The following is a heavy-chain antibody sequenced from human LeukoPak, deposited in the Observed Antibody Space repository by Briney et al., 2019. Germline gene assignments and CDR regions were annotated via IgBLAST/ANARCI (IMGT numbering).Heavy chain of an antibody. V-gene: IGHV1-8*01. CDR1: GYTFTSYD. Sequence: ASVKVSCKASGYTFTSYDINWVRQATGQGLEWMGWMNPNSGNTGYAQKFQGRVTMTRNTSISTAYMELSGLRSEDTAVYYCARQYTIFGVVTHRPYYYGMDVWGQGTTVTVSS. CDR2: MNPNSGNT. D-gene: IGHD3-3*01. J-gene: IGHJ6*02. CDR3: ARQYTIFGVVTHRPYYYGMDV.